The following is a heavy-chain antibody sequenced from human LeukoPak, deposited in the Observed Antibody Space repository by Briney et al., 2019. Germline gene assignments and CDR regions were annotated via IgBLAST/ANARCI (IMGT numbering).Heavy chain of an antibody. J-gene: IGHJ4*02. V-gene: IGHV1-69*05. CDR2: IIPIFGTA. Sequence: SVKVSCKASGGTFSSYAISWVRQAPGQGLEWMGGIIPIFGTANYAQKFQGRVTITRDTSASTAYMEQSSLRSEDTAVYYCARDRYSSSWYVWDYWGQGTLVTVSS. CDR1: GGTFSSYA. CDR3: ARDRYSSSWYVWDY. D-gene: IGHD6-13*01.